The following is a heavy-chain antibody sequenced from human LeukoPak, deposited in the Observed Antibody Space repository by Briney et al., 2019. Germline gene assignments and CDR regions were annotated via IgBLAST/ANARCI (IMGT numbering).Heavy chain of an antibody. CDR2: IYYSGST. Sequence: SETLSLTCTVSGGSISSYYWSWIRQPPGRGLEWIGYIYYSGSTYYNPSLQSRVTTSVDTSKNQFSLKLSSVTAADAAVYYCARAAVRGSYNYWGQGTLVTVSS. V-gene: IGHV4-59*01. CDR1: GGSISSYY. CDR3: ARAAVRGSYNY. D-gene: IGHD1-26*01. J-gene: IGHJ4*02.